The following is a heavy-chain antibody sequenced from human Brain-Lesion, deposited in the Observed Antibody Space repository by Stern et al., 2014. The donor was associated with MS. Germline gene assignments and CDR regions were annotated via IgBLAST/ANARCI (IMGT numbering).Heavy chain of an antibody. CDR3: AGEEDIRYCSGGSCTGNLFDP. J-gene: IGHJ5*02. D-gene: IGHD2-15*01. V-gene: IGHV4-39*01. CDR1: GGSVSSTSYA. Sequence: VQLVESGPGLVKPSETLSLTCTVAGGSVSSTSYAWAWIRQPPGKGLEWIGTIYYSGNTYYSPSLKSRLPISLDTSKNQFSLQRRFVTAADTAVYYCAGEEDIRYCSGGSCTGNLFDPWGQGTLVTVSS. CDR2: IYYSGNT.